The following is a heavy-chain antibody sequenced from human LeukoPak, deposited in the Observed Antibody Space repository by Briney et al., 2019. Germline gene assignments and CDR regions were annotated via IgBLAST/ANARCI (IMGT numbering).Heavy chain of an antibody. J-gene: IGHJ6*02. D-gene: IGHD4-17*01. V-gene: IGHV3-7*03. Sequence: GGSLRLSCAASGFTFSSYWMSWVRQAPGKGLEWVANIKQDGSEKYYADSVKGRFTISRDNSKNSLYLQMNSLRAEDTALYYCAKDIQVGGDYGYYYYYGMDVWGQGTTVTVSS. CDR3: AKDIQVGGDYGYYYYYGMDV. CDR2: IKQDGSEK. CDR1: GFTFSSYW.